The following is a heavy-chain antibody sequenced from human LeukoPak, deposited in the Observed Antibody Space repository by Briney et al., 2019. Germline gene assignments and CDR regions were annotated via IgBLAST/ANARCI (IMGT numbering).Heavy chain of an antibody. V-gene: IGHV4-61*02. CDR3: ARDDGGYYLNWFDP. CDR2: IYASGST. Sequence: SQTLSLTCNVSAGSISSGSYYWSWIRQPAGKGLEWIGRIYASGSTNYNPSLKSRVTISVDTSKNQFSLKLSSVTAADTAVYYCARDDGGYYLNWFDPWGQGTLVTVSS. J-gene: IGHJ5*02. D-gene: IGHD3-22*01. CDR1: AGSISSGSYY.